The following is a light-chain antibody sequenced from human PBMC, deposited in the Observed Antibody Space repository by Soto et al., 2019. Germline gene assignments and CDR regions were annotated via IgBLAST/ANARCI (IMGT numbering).Light chain of an antibody. CDR1: QSVSSSY. Sequence: DIVLTQSPGTLSLSPGERATLSCRASQSVSSSYLAWYQQKPGQAPRLLIYGTSSRATAIPDRFSGSGSGTDFTLTISRLEPEDFAVYYCQQYDSSSWTFGQGTKVEIK. V-gene: IGKV3-20*01. J-gene: IGKJ1*01. CDR2: GTS. CDR3: QQYDSSSWT.